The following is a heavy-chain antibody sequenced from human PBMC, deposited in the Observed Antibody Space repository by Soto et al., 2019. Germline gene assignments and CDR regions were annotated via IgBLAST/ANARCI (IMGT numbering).Heavy chain of an antibody. D-gene: IGHD5-18*01. V-gene: IGHV4-34*01. CDR1: GGSFSGYY. CDR2: INHSGST. J-gene: IGHJ4*02. Sequence: PSETLSLTCAVYGGSFSGYYWSWIRQPPGKGLEWIGEINHSGSTNYNPSLKSRVTISVDTSKNQFSLKLSSVTAADTAVYYCARPASGVDTAMAGDYFDYWGQGTLVT. CDR3: ARPASGVDTAMAGDYFDY.